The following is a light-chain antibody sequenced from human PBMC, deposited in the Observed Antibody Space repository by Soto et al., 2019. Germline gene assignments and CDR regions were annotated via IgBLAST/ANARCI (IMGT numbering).Light chain of an antibody. CDR1: SSDVGGY. CDR3: SSYTSSSTLDVV. V-gene: IGLV2-14*01. CDR2: DVS. J-gene: IGLJ2*01. Sequence: QSVLTQPASVSGSPGQSITISCTGTSSDVGGYVSWYQQHPGKAPKLMIYDVSNRPSGVSNRFSGSKSGNTASLTISGLQAEDEADYYCSSYTSSSTLDVVFGGGTKLTVL.